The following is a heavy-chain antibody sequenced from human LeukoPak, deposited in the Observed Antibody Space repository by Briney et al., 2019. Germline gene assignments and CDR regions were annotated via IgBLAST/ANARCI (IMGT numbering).Heavy chain of an antibody. Sequence: GGSLRLSCAASGFTFDDYGMSWVRQAPGKGLEWVSGINWNGGSTGYADSVKGRFTISRDNAKKSLDLQMNSLRAEDTALYYCARGHIDYAFDCWGQGTLVTISS. J-gene: IGHJ4*02. CDR2: INWNGGST. CDR1: GFTFDDYG. CDR3: ARGHIDYAFDC. V-gene: IGHV3-20*04. D-gene: IGHD4-17*01.